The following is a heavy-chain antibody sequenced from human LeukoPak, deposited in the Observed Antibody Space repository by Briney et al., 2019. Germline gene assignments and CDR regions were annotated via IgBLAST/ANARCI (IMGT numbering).Heavy chain of an antibody. D-gene: IGHD6-13*01. Sequence: GASVKVSCKASGYTFTGYYMHWVRQAPGQGLEWMGWINPNSGGTNYAQKFQGWVTMTRDTSISTAYMELSRLRSDDTAVYYCARDVGTTLSAAAGSDHDAFDIWGQGTMVTVSS. J-gene: IGHJ3*02. CDR2: INPNSGGT. CDR3: ARDVGTTLSAAAGSDHDAFDI. CDR1: GYTFTGYY. V-gene: IGHV1-2*04.